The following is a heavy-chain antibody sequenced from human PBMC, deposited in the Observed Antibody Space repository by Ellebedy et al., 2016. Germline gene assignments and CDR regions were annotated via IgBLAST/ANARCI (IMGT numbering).Heavy chain of an antibody. D-gene: IGHD2-15*01. Sequence: GGSLRLSCTASGFTFGDYAMSWFRQAPGKGLEWVGFIRSKAYGGTTEYAASVKGRFTISRDDSKSIAYLQMNSLKTEDTAVYYCTRDGEDIVVVVAANHYYYYGMDVWGQGTTVTVSS. CDR1: GFTFGDYA. CDR3: TRDGEDIVVVVAANHYYYYGMDV. V-gene: IGHV3-49*03. CDR2: IRSKAYGGTT. J-gene: IGHJ6*02.